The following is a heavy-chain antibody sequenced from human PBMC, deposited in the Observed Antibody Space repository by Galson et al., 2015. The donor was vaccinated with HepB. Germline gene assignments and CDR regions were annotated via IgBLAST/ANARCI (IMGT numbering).Heavy chain of an antibody. CDR1: GVIFDVYG. V-gene: IGHV3-20*04. J-gene: IGHJ4*02. D-gene: IGHD3-10*01. CDR3: ARSDTRTSGGWFDY. CDR2: INWNGRST. Sequence: SLRLSCAASGVIFDVYGMGWVRQGPGKGLGWVSDINWNGRSTNYIDSVKGRFTISRDNVKNSLYLQMNSLRAEDTALYYCARSDTRTSGGWFDYWGQGTLVTVSS.